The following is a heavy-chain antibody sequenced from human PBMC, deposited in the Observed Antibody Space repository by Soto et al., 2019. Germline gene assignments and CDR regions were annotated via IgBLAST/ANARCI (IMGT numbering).Heavy chain of an antibody. V-gene: IGHV3-7*01. Sequence: EVQLAESGGGLVQPGGSLRLSCVASGFTFSRHYMTWVRQAPGKGLESVAKIKPDGSESYYVDSVRGRFTFSRENAKKSLSLQMNSLRDEDTAVYYCAIEEWWRVEFWGQGTLVTVSS. CDR3: AIEEWWRVEF. D-gene: IGHD2-15*01. CDR2: IKPDGSES. J-gene: IGHJ4*02. CDR1: GFTFSRHY.